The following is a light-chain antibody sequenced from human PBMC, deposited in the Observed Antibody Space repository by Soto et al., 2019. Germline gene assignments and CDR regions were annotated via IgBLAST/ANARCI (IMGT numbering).Light chain of an antibody. Sequence: EIVLTQSPGTLSLSPGESATLSCRASQSVSSSYLAWYQRRPGQAPRLLIYAASSRATGIPDRFSGSGSGTDFTLTISRLEPEDFAVYYCQQYGSSPRVAFGQGTKVEIK. J-gene: IGKJ1*01. CDR3: QQYGSSPRVA. CDR1: QSVSSSY. V-gene: IGKV3-20*01. CDR2: AAS.